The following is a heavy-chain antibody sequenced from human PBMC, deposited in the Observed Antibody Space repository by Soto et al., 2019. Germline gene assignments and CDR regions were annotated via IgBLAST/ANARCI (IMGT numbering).Heavy chain of an antibody. CDR1: GFSLSTSGVG. D-gene: IGHD1-1*01. Sequence: QITLKESGPTLVKPTQTLTLTCTFSGFSLSTSGVGVGWIRQSPGKALEWLALIYWDDDKRYSPSLKSRLNITKDTSKNQVVLTMTNMDPVDTATYYCAHRPHVTGAGYPYFDYWGQGTLVTVSS. CDR3: AHRPHVTGAGYPYFDY. J-gene: IGHJ4*02. CDR2: IYWDDDK. V-gene: IGHV2-5*02.